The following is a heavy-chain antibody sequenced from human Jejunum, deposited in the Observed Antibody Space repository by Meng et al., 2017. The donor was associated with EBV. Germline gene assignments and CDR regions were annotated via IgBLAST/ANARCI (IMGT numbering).Heavy chain of an antibody. D-gene: IGHD1-14*01. CDR3: AKERRGFYAEH. Sequence: VQLVEAGGGVCQPGRSLRLSCAASGFTFGDYAMHWVRQAPGKGLEWVALVSYGGSDKLYADSVKGRFTIYRDNSDNTLFLQMNSLKPEDTAVYYCAKERRGFYAEHWGQGTLVTVSS. J-gene: IGHJ4*02. V-gene: IGHV3-30*04. CDR1: GFTFGDYA. CDR2: VSYGGSDK.